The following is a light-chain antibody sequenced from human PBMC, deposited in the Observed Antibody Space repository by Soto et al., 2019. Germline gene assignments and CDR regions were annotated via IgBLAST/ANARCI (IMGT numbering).Light chain of an antibody. CDR3: QQYNNWPPYT. CDR2: GAS. J-gene: IGKJ2*01. CDR1: QSVSSN. Sequence: IVMTQSPATLSVSPGERATLSCRASQSVSSNLAWYQQKPGQAPRLLIYGASTRATGIPARFSGSGSGTEFTLTNSSLQYEDFAVYYCQQYNNWPPYTFGQGTKLEIK. V-gene: IGKV3-15*01.